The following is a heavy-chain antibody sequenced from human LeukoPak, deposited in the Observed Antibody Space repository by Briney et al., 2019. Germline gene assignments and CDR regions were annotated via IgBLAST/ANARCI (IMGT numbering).Heavy chain of an antibody. D-gene: IGHD6-19*01. CDR2: IYPGDSDT. Sequence: GESLKISCKGSGYSFITYWIGWVRQMPGKGLEWMGVIYPGDSDTRYSPSFQGQVTISADKSISTAYLQWSSLKASDTAMYYCARPIARAASDAFDIWGQGTMVTVSS. CDR3: ARPIARAASDAFDI. J-gene: IGHJ3*02. CDR1: GYSFITYW. V-gene: IGHV5-51*01.